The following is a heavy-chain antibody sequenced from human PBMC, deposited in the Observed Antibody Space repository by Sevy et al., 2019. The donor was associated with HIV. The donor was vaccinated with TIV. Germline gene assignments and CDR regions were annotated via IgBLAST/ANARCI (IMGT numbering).Heavy chain of an antibody. J-gene: IGHJ4*02. V-gene: IGHV3-23*01. Sequence: GGSLRLSCAASGFTFSSYAMSWVRQAPGKGLEWVSAISGGGGSTYYADSVKGRFTISRDNSKNTLYLQMNSLRAEDTAVYYCAKDQQRYYYDSSGTSDLFDYWGQGTLVTVSS. D-gene: IGHD3-22*01. CDR1: GFTFSSYA. CDR3: AKDQQRYYYDSSGTSDLFDY. CDR2: ISGGGGST.